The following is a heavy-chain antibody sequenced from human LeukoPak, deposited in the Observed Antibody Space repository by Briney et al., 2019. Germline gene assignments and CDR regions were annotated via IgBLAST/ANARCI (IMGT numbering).Heavy chain of an antibody. CDR3: ARDPPMIF. Sequence: ETLSLTCTVSGGSVSSNFWSWVRQAPGKGLEWVSVIYSGGSTYYADSVKGRFTISRDNSKNTLYLQMNSLRAEDTAVYYCARDPPMIFGGQGTLVTVSS. CDR2: IYSGGST. V-gene: IGHV3-66*01. J-gene: IGHJ4*02. CDR1: GGSVSSNF. D-gene: IGHD3/OR15-3a*01.